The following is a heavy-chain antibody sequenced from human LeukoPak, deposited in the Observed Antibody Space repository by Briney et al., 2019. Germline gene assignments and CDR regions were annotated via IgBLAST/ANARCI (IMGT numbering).Heavy chain of an antibody. J-gene: IGHJ6*02. D-gene: IGHD3-22*01. CDR2: INAGNGNT. V-gene: IGHV1-3*01. Sequence: ASVKVSCKASGYTFTSYAMHWVRQAPGQRLEWMGWINAGNGNTKYSQKFQGRVTITRDTSASTAYMELSSLRSEDTAVYYCARGAPYYYDSSGYIDGMDVWGQGTTVTVSS. CDR3: ARGAPYYYDSSGYIDGMDV. CDR1: GYTFTSYA.